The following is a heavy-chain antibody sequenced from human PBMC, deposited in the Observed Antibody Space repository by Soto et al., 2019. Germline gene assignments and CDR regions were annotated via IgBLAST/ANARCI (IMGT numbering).Heavy chain of an antibody. Sequence: SLRLSCAASGFTFSSYAMHWVRQAPGKGLEWVAVISYDGSNKYYADSVKGRFTISRDNSKNTLYLQMNSLRAEDTAVYYCARMEVGGPAYCYGMDVWGQGTTVTVSS. CDR1: GFTFSSYA. V-gene: IGHV3-30-3*01. D-gene: IGHD2-15*01. J-gene: IGHJ6*02. CDR2: ISYDGSNK. CDR3: ARMEVGGPAYCYGMDV.